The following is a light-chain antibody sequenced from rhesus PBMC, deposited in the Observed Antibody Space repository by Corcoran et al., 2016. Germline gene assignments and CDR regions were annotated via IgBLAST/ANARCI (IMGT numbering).Light chain of an antibody. CDR3: YQHSSGYS. CDR2: GAS. CDR1: QSVSSY. J-gene: IGKJ2*01. V-gene: IGKV3-10*01. Sequence: QVILTQSPATLSLSPGERATLSCRASQSVSSYLAWYQQKPGQAPRLLIFGASSRATGIPDRYSGSGSVTDFTLPLSSLEPEDVGVYHCYQHSSGYSFGQGTKVEIK.